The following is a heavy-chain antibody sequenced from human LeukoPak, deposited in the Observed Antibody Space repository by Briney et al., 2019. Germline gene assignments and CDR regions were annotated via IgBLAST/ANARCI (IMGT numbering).Heavy chain of an antibody. D-gene: IGHD5-12*01. Sequence: GASVEVSCKAFGYTFTSNYMHWVRQAPGQGSEWMGVISPSGGSTTYAQKFQGRVTLTRDMSTSTDYLELSSLRSEDTAVYYCARDPRLEGWFDPWGQGTLVTVSS. CDR1: GYTFTSNY. CDR3: ARDPRLEGWFDP. J-gene: IGHJ5*02. CDR2: ISPSGGST. V-gene: IGHV1-46*01.